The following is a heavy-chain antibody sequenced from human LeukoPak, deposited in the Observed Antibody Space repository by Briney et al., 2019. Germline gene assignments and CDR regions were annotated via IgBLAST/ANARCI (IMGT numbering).Heavy chain of an antibody. D-gene: IGHD1-26*01. J-gene: IGHJ4*02. V-gene: IGHV3-20*01. CDR2: INWNGGST. CDR1: GFTFDDYG. Sequence: GGSLRLSCAASGFTFDDYGMSWVRQAPGKGLEWVSGINWNGGSTGYADSVKGRFTISRDNAKNSLYLQMNSLRAEDTALYHCARVSGSYWAYYFDYWGQGTLVTVSS. CDR3: ARVSGSYWAYYFDY.